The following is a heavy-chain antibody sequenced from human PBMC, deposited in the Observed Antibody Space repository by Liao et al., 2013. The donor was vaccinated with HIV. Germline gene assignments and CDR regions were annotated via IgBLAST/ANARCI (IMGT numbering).Heavy chain of an antibody. D-gene: IGHD6-13*01. Sequence: QLQLQESGPGLVKPSETLSLTCTVSGGSISSSSYYWGWIRQPPGKGLEWIGSIYYSGSTYYNPSLKSRVTISVDTSKNQFSLKLSSVTAADTAVYYCARVEKAAGTFWFDPWGQGTLVTVSS. J-gene: IGHJ5*02. CDR1: GGSISSSSYY. V-gene: IGHV4-39*07. CDR2: IYYSGST. CDR3: ARVEKAAGTFWFDP.